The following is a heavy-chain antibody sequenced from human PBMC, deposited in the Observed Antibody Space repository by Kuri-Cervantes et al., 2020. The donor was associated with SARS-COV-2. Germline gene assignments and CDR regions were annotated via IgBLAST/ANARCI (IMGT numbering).Heavy chain of an antibody. J-gene: IGHJ4*02. D-gene: IGHD6-6*01. V-gene: IGHV3-22*01. CDR2: IRSKAYGGTT. CDR1: GFTLSYYY. CDR3: TSEKQLGPSYGRSQRLDY. Sequence: GESLKISCAASGFTLSYYYMSGVRQAPGKGLEWVGFIRSKAYGGTTEYAASVKGRFTISRDDSKSIAYLQMNSLKTEDTAVYYCTSEKQLGPSYGRSQRLDYWGQGTLVTVSS.